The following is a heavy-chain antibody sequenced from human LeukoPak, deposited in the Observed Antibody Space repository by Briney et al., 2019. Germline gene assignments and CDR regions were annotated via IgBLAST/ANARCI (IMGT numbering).Heavy chain of an antibody. V-gene: IGHV3-48*03. J-gene: IGHJ4*02. Sequence: GGSLRLSCAASGFTFSSYEMNWVRQAPGKGLEWASYISSSGSTIYYADSVKGRFTISRDNAKNSLYLQMNSLRAEDTAVYYCASYRVLLWFGKSTDYWGQGTLVTVSS. D-gene: IGHD3-10*01. CDR3: ASYRVLLWFGKSTDY. CDR2: ISSSGSTI. CDR1: GFTFSSYE.